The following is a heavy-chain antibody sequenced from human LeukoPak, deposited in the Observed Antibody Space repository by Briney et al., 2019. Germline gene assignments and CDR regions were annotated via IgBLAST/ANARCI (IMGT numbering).Heavy chain of an antibody. CDR3: AKESRGSSWILPYYYYGMGV. D-gene: IGHD6-13*01. V-gene: IGHV3-30*18. J-gene: IGHJ6*02. CDR2: IPYDXSNK. Sequence: MXXXRXXPXXGXXWVAXIPYDXSNKYYADSVKGRFTISRDNSKNTLYLQMNSLRAEDTAVYYCAKESRGSSWILPYYYYGMGVWGQGTTVTVSS.